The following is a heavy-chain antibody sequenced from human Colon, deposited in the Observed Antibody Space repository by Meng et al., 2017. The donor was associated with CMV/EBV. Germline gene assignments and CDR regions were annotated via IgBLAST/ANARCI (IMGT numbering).Heavy chain of an antibody. CDR3: ARDVRGITISSSSYFDY. CDR1: GFPFSTYA. J-gene: IGHJ4*02. CDR2: ISGGGANT. Sequence: GGSLRLSCAGSGFPFSTYAMSWVRQAPGKGLEWVSGISGGGANTYYADSVKGRFTISRDNSKNTVYLQMSGLRDDDTAMYYCARDVRGITISSSSYFDYWGQGTLVTVSS. D-gene: IGHD3-3*01. V-gene: IGHV3-23*01.